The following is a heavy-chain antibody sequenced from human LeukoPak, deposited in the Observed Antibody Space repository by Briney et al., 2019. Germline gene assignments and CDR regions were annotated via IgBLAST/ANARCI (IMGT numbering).Heavy chain of an antibody. CDR2: INPNSGGT. CDR1: GYTVTGYY. CDR3: ARDRSGYDFWFDP. D-gene: IGHD5-12*01. V-gene: IGHV1-2*02. Sequence: GASVKVSCKASGYTVTGYYMHWVRQAPGQGLEWMGWINPNSGGTNYAQKFQGRVTMTRDTSISTAYMELSRLRSDDTAVYYCARDRSGYDFWFDPWGQGTLVTVSS. J-gene: IGHJ5*02.